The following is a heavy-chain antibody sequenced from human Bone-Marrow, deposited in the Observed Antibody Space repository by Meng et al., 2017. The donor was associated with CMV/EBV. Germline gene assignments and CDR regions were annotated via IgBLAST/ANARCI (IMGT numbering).Heavy chain of an antibody. V-gene: IGHV1-18*01. Sequence: ASVKVSCKPAGYTFTSYDINWVRQAPGQGLEWLGWINSLNGDTKYAQKVQGRVSLTTDTNRRTVYMEVRSLTSDDTAVYYYARGGGEYDFDFWGQGTLVTVSS. D-gene: IGHD3-10*01. J-gene: IGHJ4*02. CDR3: ARGGGEYDFDF. CDR2: INSLNGDT. CDR1: GYTFTSYD.